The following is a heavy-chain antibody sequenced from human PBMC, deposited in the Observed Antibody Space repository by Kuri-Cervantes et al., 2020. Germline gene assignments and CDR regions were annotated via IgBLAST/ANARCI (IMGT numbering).Heavy chain of an antibody. D-gene: IGHD3-10*01. J-gene: IGHJ4*02. Sequence: GGSLRLSCAASGFTFSNYGMQWVRQAPGKGLEWVAFIRYDGSNKYYADSVKGRFTIPRDNSKNTLYLQMNSLRAEDTAVYYCAKDQGTGDVLPSDWGQGTLVTVSS. CDR2: IRYDGSNK. V-gene: IGHV3-30*02. CDR3: AKDQGTGDVLPSD. CDR1: GFTFSNYG.